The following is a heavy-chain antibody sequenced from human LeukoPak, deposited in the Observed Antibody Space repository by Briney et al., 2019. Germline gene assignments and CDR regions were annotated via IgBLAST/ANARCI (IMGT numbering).Heavy chain of an antibody. CDR2: ITYSGST. V-gene: IGHV4-39*07. Sequence: SETLSLTCTVSGGSITSNSYYWGWIRQPPGKGLEWIGSITYSGSTYYNPSLKRRVTISIDTSKNQFSLKLSSVTAADTAVYYCARERREQLLPPYTRSVTYFDYWGQGTLVTVSS. CDR1: GGSITSNSYY. D-gene: IGHD2-2*01. CDR3: ARERREQLLPPYTRSVTYFDY. J-gene: IGHJ4*02.